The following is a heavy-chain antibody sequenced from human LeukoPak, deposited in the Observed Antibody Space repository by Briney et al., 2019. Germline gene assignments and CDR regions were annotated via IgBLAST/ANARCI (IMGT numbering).Heavy chain of an antibody. CDR1: GGSISSGSYY. CDR3: ARGPTSTVTTNWFDP. Sequence: SETLSLTCTVSGGSISSGSYYWSWIRQPAGKGLEWIGRTYTSGSTNYNPSLKSRVTISVDTSKNQFSLKLSSVTAADTAVYYCARGPTSTVTTNWFDPWGQGTLVTVSS. V-gene: IGHV4-61*02. J-gene: IGHJ5*02. CDR2: TYTSGST. D-gene: IGHD4-17*01.